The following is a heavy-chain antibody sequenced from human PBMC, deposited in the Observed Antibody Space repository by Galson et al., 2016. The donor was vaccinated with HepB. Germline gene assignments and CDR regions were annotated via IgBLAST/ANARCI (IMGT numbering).Heavy chain of an antibody. D-gene: IGHD2-2*03. V-gene: IGHV1-18*04. CDR1: GYTFTSYG. CDR3: ARLDSGHDAFDI. J-gene: IGHJ3*02. CDR2: ISGNNGNT. Sequence: SVKVSCKASGYTFTSYGITWVRQAPGQGLEWMGWISGNNGNTNYAQKLQGRVTMTTDTSTSTAYMELRSLRSDDTAVYYCARLDSGHDAFDIWDQGTLVTVSS.